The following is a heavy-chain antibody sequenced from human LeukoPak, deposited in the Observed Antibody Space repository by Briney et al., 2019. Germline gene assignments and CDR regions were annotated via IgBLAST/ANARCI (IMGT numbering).Heavy chain of an antibody. D-gene: IGHD5-18*01. V-gene: IGHV3-9*03. J-gene: IGHJ3*02. CDR1: GFTFDDYA. Sequence: GRSLRLSCAASGFTFDDYAMHWVRQAPGKGLEWVSGINWNSGSIGYADSVKGRLTISRDNAKNSLYLQMNSLRAEDMALYYCARRYSYGPGSDAFDIWGQGTMVTVSS. CDR3: ARRYSYGPGSDAFDI. CDR2: INWNSGSI.